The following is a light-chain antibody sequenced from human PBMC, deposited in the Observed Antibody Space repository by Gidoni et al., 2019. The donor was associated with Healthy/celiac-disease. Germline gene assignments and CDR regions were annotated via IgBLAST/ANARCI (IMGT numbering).Light chain of an antibody. V-gene: IGKV3-20*01. J-gene: IGKJ4*01. Sequence: EIGLPQSPGTLSLSPGERATLSCRASQSVSSSYLAWYQQKPGQAPRLLIYGASSRATGIPDRFSGSGSGTDFTLTISRLEPEDFAVYYCQQYGSSPALTFGGGTKVEIK. CDR3: QQYGSSPALT. CDR1: QSVSSSY. CDR2: GAS.